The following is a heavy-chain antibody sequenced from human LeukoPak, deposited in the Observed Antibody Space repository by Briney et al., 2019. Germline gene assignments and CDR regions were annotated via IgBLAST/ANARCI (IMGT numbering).Heavy chain of an antibody. D-gene: IGHD3-16*02. CDR3: ARDYDYVWGSYRSGFDY. Sequence: ASVKVSCKASGYTFTSYGISWVRQAPGQGLEWMGWISAYNGNTNYAQKPQGRVTMTTDTSTSTAYMELRSLRSDDTAVYYCARDYDYVWGSYRSGFDYWGQGTLVTVSS. V-gene: IGHV1-18*01. J-gene: IGHJ4*02. CDR1: GYTFTSYG. CDR2: ISAYNGNT.